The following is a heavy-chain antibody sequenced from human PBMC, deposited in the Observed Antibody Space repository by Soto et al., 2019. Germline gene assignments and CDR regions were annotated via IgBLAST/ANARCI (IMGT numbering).Heavy chain of an antibody. V-gene: IGHV3-20*04. D-gene: IGHD6-13*01. CDR3: ARDYSSSWLGVYFDY. CDR1: GFTFGDYG. Sequence: GGSLRLSCAASGFTFGDYGMSWVRQAPGKGLEWVSGINWNGGSTGYADSVKGRFTISRDNAKNSLYLQMNSLRAEDTALYYCARDYSSSWLGVYFDYWGQGTLVTVSS. J-gene: IGHJ4*02. CDR2: INWNGGST.